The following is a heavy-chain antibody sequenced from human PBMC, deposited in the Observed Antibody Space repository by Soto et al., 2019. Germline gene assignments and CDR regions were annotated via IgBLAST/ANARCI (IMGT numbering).Heavy chain of an antibody. V-gene: IGHV4-4*07. J-gene: IGHJ5*02. CDR1: GASVSSYS. Sequence: SXATLSLMCTVCGASVSSYSWNGIGQPAGKGLEWIGRIYTSVSTNYNPSLNSRVTMSVDTSKNQFSLKLSSVTAAATAVYYCARDSAPGYSRLFAGHNWFDPWGQRTLVTVSS. CDR3: ARDSAPGYSRLFAGHNWFDP. D-gene: IGHD6-13*01. CDR2: IYTSVST.